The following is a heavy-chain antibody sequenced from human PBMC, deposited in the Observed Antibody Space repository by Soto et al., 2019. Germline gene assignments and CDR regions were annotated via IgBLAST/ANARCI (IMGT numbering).Heavy chain of an antibody. CDR3: AKERTVTTADFDY. V-gene: IGHV3-23*01. D-gene: IGHD4-4*01. J-gene: IGHJ4*02. CDR1: GFTFSSYG. Sequence: GGSLRLSCAASGFTFSSYGMSCVRQAPGKGLEWVSSISGRGGNTYYADSVKGRFTISRDNSKNTLYLQMNSLRVEDTAVYYSAKERTVTTADFDYWGQGTLVTVSS. CDR2: ISGRGGNT.